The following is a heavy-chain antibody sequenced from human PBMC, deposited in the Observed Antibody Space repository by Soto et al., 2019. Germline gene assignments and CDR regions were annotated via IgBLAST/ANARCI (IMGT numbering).Heavy chain of an antibody. CDR2: IIPIFGTA. V-gene: IGHV1-69*13. J-gene: IGHJ4*02. CDR3: ARGRYSRGWYYFDY. CDR1: GGTFSSYA. D-gene: IGHD6-19*01. Sequence: ASVKVSCKASGGTFSSYAISWVRQAPGQGLEWMGGIIPIFGTANYAQKFQGRVTITADESTSTAYMELSSLRSEDTAVYYCARGRYSRGWYYFDYWGQGTRVTVAS.